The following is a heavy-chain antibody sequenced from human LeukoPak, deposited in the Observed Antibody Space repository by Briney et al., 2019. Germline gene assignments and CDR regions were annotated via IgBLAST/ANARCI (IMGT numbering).Heavy chain of an antibody. Sequence: PGGSLRLSCAASTFTFSRYAMAWVRQAPGKGLEWVSAISPTGASTYYADSVKGRFTISRDNSKNTLSLEMNSLRAEDTAVYYCARGGGATYYFDYWGQGTLVTVSS. CDR3: ARGGGATYYFDY. D-gene: IGHD1-26*01. CDR1: TFTFSRYA. CDR2: ISPTGAST. V-gene: IGHV3-23*01. J-gene: IGHJ4*02.